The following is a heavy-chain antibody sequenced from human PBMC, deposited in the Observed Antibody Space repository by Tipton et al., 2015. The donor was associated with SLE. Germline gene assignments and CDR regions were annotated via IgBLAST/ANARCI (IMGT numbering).Heavy chain of an antibody. V-gene: IGHV3-43*01. J-gene: IGHJ6*02. D-gene: IGHD4-23*01. CDR1: GFRLDEYN. Sequence: SLRLSCSVSGFRLDEYNMNWVRQTPEKGLEWVALLTWGGDHTNYADSFKGRFIISRDDDKTSLFPQMNSLRSEDSGVYYCAKAHLPNSYFDVMDLWGQGTPVTVSS. CDR3: AKAHLPNSYFDVMDL. CDR2: LTWGGDHT.